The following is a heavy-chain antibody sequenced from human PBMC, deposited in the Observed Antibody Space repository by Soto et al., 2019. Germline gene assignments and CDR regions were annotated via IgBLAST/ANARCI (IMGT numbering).Heavy chain of an antibody. D-gene: IGHD6-13*01. CDR3: ARDLAAADY. J-gene: IGHJ4*02. CDR2: INPTGGST. CDR1: GYTLTNYY. V-gene: IGHV1-46*01. Sequence: QVQLVQSGAEVKKPGASVKVSCKASGYTLTNYYIHWVRQAPGQGLEWMGIINPTGGSTNYAQKFQGRVTFTMDTSTSTVYMELSSLRFEDTAVYYCARDLAAADYWGQGTLVTVSS.